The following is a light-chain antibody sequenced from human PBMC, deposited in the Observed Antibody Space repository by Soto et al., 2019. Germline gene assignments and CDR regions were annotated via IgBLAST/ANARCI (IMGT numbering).Light chain of an antibody. CDR1: QSVLYSSNNKNY. V-gene: IGKV4-1*01. CDR2: WAS. Sequence: DIVMTQSPDSLAVSLGERATINCKSSQSVLYSSNNKNYLAWYQQKPGQPPKLLIYWASTRESGVPDRFSGRGSGTDFTLPINSLQAEDVAVYYCQQYYSTPPYTFGQGTKLEIK. J-gene: IGKJ2*01. CDR3: QQYYSTPPYT.